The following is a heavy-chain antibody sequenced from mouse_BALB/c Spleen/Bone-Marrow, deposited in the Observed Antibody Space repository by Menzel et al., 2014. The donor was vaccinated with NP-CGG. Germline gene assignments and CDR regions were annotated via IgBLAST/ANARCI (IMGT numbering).Heavy chain of an antibody. D-gene: IGHD2-4*01. CDR1: GFNIKDTY. CDR3: AGLRPRFEFAY. Sequence: EVQLQQSGAELVKPGASVKLSCTASGFNIKDTYMHWVKQRPEQGLEWIGRIDPANGNTKYDPKFQGKATITADTSSNIAYLQLSSLTSEDTAVYYCAGLRPRFEFAYWGQGTLVTVSA. CDR2: IDPANGNT. V-gene: IGHV14-3*02. J-gene: IGHJ3*01.